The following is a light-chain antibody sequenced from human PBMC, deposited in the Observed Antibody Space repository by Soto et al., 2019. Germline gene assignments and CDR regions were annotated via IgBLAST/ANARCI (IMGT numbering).Light chain of an antibody. J-gene: IGLJ2*01. Sequence: QSALTQPTSASGSPGQSVTISCTGTSSDVGGYNYVSWYQQHPGKAPKLMIYEVSKRPSGVPDRFSGSKSGNTASLTVSGLQAEDEADYYCSSYAGSNPPGVVFGGGTKLTVL. V-gene: IGLV2-8*01. CDR3: SSYAGSNPPGVV. CDR2: EVS. CDR1: SSDVGGYNY.